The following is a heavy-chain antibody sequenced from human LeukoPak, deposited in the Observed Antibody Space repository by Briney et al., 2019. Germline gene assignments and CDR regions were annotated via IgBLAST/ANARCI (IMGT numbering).Heavy chain of an antibody. D-gene: IGHD6-6*01. V-gene: IGHV3-30*18. Sequence: PGGSLRLSCAASGFTFSSYGMHWVRQAPGKGLEWVAVISYDGSNKYYADSVKGRFTISRDNSKNTLYLQMNSLRAEDTAVYYCAKGHSLEYSSSWFDYWGQGTLVTVSS. J-gene: IGHJ4*02. CDR3: AKGHSLEYSSSWFDY. CDR1: GFTFSSYG. CDR2: ISYDGSNK.